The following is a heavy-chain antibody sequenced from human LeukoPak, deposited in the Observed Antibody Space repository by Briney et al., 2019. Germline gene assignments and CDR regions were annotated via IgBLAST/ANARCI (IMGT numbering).Heavy chain of an antibody. Sequence: PGGTLRLSCAASGFTFDDYGMSWVRQAPGKGLEWVSGINWNGGSTGYADSVKGRFTISRDNAKNSLYLQMNSLRAEDTALYYCARTMVRGVKGYYYYYMDVWGKGTTVTVSS. V-gene: IGHV3-20*04. CDR1: GFTFDDYG. CDR3: ARTMVRGVKGYYYYYMDV. J-gene: IGHJ6*03. CDR2: INWNGGST. D-gene: IGHD3-10*01.